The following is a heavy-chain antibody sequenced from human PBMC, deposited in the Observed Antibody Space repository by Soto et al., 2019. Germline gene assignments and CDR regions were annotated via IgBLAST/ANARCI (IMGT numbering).Heavy chain of an antibody. D-gene: IGHD2-15*01. CDR1: GFSFNTYA. CDR2: VSASGGST. V-gene: IGHV3-23*01. Sequence: EVQLLESGGGLVQPGGSLRLSCAASGFSFNTYAMSWVRQARGKGPEWVSTVSASGGSTYSADSVKGRFTISRDNSKNTVHLQMNRPRAEDTAVYYCAKTMGDCSGGSCYGAYSMDVWGQGITVTVSS. J-gene: IGHJ6*02. CDR3: AKTMGDCSGGSCYGAYSMDV.